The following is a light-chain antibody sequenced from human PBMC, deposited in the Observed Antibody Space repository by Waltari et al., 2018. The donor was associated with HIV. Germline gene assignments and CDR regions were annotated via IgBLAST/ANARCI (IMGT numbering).Light chain of an antibody. Sequence: QPVLPQPHSAPGTPGQSVTLSCSRTSSNIGHSYLVWYQQLPGTAPKLLIYRNNQRPSGVPDRFSGSKSDTSASLAISGLRSEDEADYFCATWDDSLSGPVFGGGTKLTVL. CDR1: SSNIGHSY. CDR3: ATWDDSLSGPV. J-gene: IGLJ3*02. V-gene: IGLV1-47*01. CDR2: RNN.